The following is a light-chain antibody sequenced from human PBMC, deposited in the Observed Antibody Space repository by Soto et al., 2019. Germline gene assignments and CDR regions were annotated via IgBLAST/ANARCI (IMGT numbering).Light chain of an antibody. CDR3: QQYNSYPLT. Sequence: DIQMTQSPSTLSASVGDRVTVTCRASQRISSWLAWYQQKPGKAPNLLIYKASSLESGVPSRFSGIGSGTEFALTISSLQPDDFATYYCQQYNSYPLTFGGGTKVEIK. V-gene: IGKV1-5*03. J-gene: IGKJ4*01. CDR2: KAS. CDR1: QRISSW.